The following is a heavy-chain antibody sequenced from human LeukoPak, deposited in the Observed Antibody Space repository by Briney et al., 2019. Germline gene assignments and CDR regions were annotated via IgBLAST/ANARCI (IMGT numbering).Heavy chain of an antibody. CDR3: ARDLNPTIFGVVPFYYYYYMGV. J-gene: IGHJ6*03. V-gene: IGHV1-2*02. CDR1: GYTFTGYY. Sequence: GASVKVSCKASGYTFTGYYMHWVRQAPGQGLEWMGWINPNSGGTNYAQKFQGRVTMTRDTSISTAYMELSRLRSDDTAVYYCARDLNPTIFGVVPFYYYYYMGVWGKGTTVTVSS. D-gene: IGHD3-3*01. CDR2: INPNSGGT.